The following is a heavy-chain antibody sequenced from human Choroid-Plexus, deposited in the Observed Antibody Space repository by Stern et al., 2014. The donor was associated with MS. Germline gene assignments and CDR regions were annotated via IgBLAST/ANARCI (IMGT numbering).Heavy chain of an antibody. V-gene: IGHV3-23*04. J-gene: IGHJ1*01. D-gene: IGHD6-19*01. CDR2: ISGRGDPT. Sequence: VQLVESGGGLVQPGGSLRLSCAASGFSFSTYAMSWVRQTPGKGLQWVSVISGRGDPTYYADYVKGRFTISRDNSKNTLYLQMDSLRADDTAVYYCAKWPHHIAVAGTRYFQHWGQGTLVTVSS. CDR3: AKWPHHIAVAGTRYFQH. CDR1: GFSFSTYA.